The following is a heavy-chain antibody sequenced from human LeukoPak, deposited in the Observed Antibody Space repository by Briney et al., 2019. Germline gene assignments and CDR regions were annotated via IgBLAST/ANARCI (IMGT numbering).Heavy chain of an antibody. CDR1: GFTFSSYE. CDR2: ISSSGSTI. V-gene: IGHV3-48*03. D-gene: IGHD3-22*01. Sequence: GGSLRLSCAASGFTFSSYEMNWVRQAPGKGLEWVSYISSSGSTIYYADSVKGRFTISRDNAKNSLYLQMNSLRAEDTAVYYCARAPPSYYDSSGSDAFDIWGQGTMVTVSS. J-gene: IGHJ3*02. CDR3: ARAPPSYYDSSGSDAFDI.